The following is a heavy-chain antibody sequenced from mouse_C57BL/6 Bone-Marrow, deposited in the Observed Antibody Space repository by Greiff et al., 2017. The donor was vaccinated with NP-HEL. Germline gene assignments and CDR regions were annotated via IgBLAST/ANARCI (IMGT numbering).Heavy chain of an antibody. Sequence: QVQLQQPGAELVKPGASVKLSCKASGYTFTSYWMHWVKQRPGQGLEWIGMIHPNSGSTNYNEKFKSKATLTVDKSSSTAYMQLSSLTSEDSAVYYCARLGSNYFYYYAMDYWGKGTSVTVSS. CDR2: IHPNSGST. J-gene: IGHJ4*01. D-gene: IGHD2-5*01. V-gene: IGHV1-64*01. CDR3: ARLGSNYFYYYAMDY. CDR1: GYTFTSYW.